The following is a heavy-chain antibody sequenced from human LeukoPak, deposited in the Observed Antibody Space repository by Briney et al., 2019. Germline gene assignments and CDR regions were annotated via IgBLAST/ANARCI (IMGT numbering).Heavy chain of an antibody. V-gene: IGHV5-51*01. CDR1: GYSFTSYW. CDR3: ARQSDCSGGSCYSRVDWVDP. CDR2: IYPGDSDT. D-gene: IGHD2-15*01. J-gene: IGHJ5*02. Sequence: GESLKIPCKGSGYSFTSYWIGWVRQMPGKGLEWMGIIYPGDSDTRYSPSFQGQVTISAYKSTSTAYLQWSSLKASDTAMYYCARQSDCSGGSCYSRVDWVDPWGQGTLVTVSS.